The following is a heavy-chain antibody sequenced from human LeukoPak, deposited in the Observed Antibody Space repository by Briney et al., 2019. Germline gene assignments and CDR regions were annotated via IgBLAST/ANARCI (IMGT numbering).Heavy chain of an antibody. J-gene: IGHJ1*01. CDR3: ARVATEPAEYFQH. CDR1: GGSISSYY. D-gene: IGHD1-14*01. V-gene: IGHV4-59*13. Sequence: SETLSLTCTVSGGSISSYYWSWIRQPPGKGLEWIGCIYYSGSTNYNPSLKSRVTISVDTSKNQFSLKLSSVTAADTAVYYCARVATEPAEYFQHWGQGTLVTVSS. CDR2: IYYSGST.